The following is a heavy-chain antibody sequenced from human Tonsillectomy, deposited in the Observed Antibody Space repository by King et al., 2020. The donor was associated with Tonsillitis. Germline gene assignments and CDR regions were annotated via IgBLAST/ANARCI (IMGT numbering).Heavy chain of an antibody. CDR3: ARDGGCSNINCYMYFQH. Sequence: VQLVESGGGVVQPGRSLRLSCAASGFTFSDYAMHWVRQAPGKGLEWVAIISYDGSNKNYADSMKGRFTISRDNSKNTLYLQMNSLRAEDTAVYYCARDGGCSNINCYMYFQHWGQGTLVTVSS. CDR2: ISYDGSNK. V-gene: IGHV3-30-3*01. D-gene: IGHD2-2*02. CDR1: GFTFSDYA. J-gene: IGHJ1*01.